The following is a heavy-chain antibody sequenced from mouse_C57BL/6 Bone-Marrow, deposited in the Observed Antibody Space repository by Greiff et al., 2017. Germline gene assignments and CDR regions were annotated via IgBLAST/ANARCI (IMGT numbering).Heavy chain of an antibody. Sequence: EVMLVESGGGLVKPGGSLKLSCAASGFTFSDYGMHWVRQAPEKGLEWVAYISSGSSTIYYADTVKGRFTISRDNAKNNLFLQMTSLRSEDTAMYYCARSLAYWGQGTLVTVSA. CDR1: GFTFSDYG. V-gene: IGHV5-17*01. CDR2: ISSGSSTI. J-gene: IGHJ3*01. CDR3: ARSLAY.